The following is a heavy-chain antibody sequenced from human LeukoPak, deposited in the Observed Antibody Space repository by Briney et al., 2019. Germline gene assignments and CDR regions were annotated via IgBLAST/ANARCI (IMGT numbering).Heavy chain of an antibody. CDR3: ARVRYGIPPS. Sequence: SETLSLTCTVSGGSISSGSYYWSWIRQPAGKGLEWIGRIYTSGSTNYNPSLKSRVTISVDTSKNQFSLKLSSVTAADTAVYYCARVRYGIPPSWGQGTLVTVSS. J-gene: IGHJ4*02. D-gene: IGHD3-9*01. V-gene: IGHV4-61*02. CDR2: IYTSGST. CDR1: GGSISSGSYY.